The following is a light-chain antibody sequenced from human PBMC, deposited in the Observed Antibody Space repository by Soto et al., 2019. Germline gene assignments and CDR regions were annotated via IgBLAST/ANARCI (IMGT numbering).Light chain of an antibody. CDR1: SSDIGSYNY. CDR2: DVN. CDR3: TSYAGNDTLVV. Sequence: QSALTQPASASGSPGQSVTISCTGTSSDIGSYNYVSWFQQHPGKAPKLIIYDVNNRPSGVPDRFSGSKSGTTASLAVSGLQAEDEAEYFCTSYAGNDTLVVFGGGTKLTVL. V-gene: IGLV2-14*03. J-gene: IGLJ2*01.